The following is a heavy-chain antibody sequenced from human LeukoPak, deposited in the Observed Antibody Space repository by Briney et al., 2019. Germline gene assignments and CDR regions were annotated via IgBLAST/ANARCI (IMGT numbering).Heavy chain of an antibody. CDR3: ARSELLWFGGVNSGFDY. CDR1: GGSISSYY. V-gene: IGHV4-59*01. D-gene: IGHD3-10*01. CDR2: VYYSGST. J-gene: IGHJ4*02. Sequence: SETLSLTCTVSGGSISSYYWSWIRQPPGKGLEWIGYVYYSGSTNYNPSLKSRVTISVDTSRNQFSLKLSSVTAADTAVYYCARSELLWFGGVNSGFDYWGQGTLVTVSS.